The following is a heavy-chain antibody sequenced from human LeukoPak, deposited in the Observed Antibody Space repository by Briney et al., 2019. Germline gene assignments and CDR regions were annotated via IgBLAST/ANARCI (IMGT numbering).Heavy chain of an antibody. V-gene: IGHV1-69*04. CDR1: GGTFSSYA. Sequence: ASVKVSCKASGGTFSSYAISWVRQAPGQGLEWMGRIIPIFGIANYAQKFQGRVTITADKSTSTAYMELSSLGSEDTAVYYCATQVGYCSSTSCLYYYGMDVWGQGTTVTVSS. CDR2: IIPIFGIA. J-gene: IGHJ6*02. D-gene: IGHD2-2*01. CDR3: ATQVGYCSSTSCLYYYGMDV.